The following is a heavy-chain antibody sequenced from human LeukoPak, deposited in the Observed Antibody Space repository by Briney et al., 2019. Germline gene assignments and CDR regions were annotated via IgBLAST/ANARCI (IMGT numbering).Heavy chain of an antibody. CDR1: GFTFSSHG. Sequence: GGSLRLSCAASGFTFSSHGMNWVRQAPGKGLEWVSGIRGDGVTTYYADSVKGRFTISRDNSKNTLYLQLNSLRAEDTAVYYCAKAYGSNGYFQLPIDCWGQGTLVTVSS. V-gene: IGHV3-23*01. CDR2: IRGDGVTT. D-gene: IGHD3-22*01. J-gene: IGHJ4*02. CDR3: AKAYGSNGYFQLPIDC.